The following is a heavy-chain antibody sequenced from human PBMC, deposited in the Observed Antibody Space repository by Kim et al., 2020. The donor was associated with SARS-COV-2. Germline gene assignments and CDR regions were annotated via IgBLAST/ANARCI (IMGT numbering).Heavy chain of an antibody. Sequence: TNYTPSLKSRVTISVDTSKNQFSLKLSSVTAADTAVYYCARPSTPGAFDIWGQGTMVTVSS. V-gene: IGHV4-59*08. J-gene: IGHJ3*02. CDR2: T. CDR3: ARPSTPGAFDI.